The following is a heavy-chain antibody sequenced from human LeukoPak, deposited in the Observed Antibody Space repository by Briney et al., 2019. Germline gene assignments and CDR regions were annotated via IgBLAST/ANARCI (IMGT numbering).Heavy chain of an antibody. Sequence: PGGSPRLSCAASGFTFDDFAMHWVRQVPGKALEWVSGISWNSANIDYADSVRGRFTISRDNAKNSLYLQMNSLRAEDTALYYCAKEGYYDILAGYHTYSYYYMDVWGKGTTVTVSS. J-gene: IGHJ6*03. CDR2: ISWNSANI. CDR1: GFTFDDFA. CDR3: AKEGYYDILAGYHTYSYYYMDV. D-gene: IGHD3-9*01. V-gene: IGHV3-9*01.